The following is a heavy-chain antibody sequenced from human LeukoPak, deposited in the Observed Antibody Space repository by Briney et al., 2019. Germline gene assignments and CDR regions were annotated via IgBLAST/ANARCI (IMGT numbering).Heavy chain of an antibody. V-gene: IGHV3-30-3*01. CDR1: GFTFSSYA. CDR3: ARDLLLLMEQLVPGGFDY. D-gene: IGHD6-6*01. Sequence: GSLRLSCATSGFTFSSYAMHWVRQAPGKGLGWVAVISYDGSNKYYADSVKGRFTISGDNSKNTLYLQMNSLRAEDTAVYYCARDLLLLMEQLVPGGFDYWGQGTLVTVSS. J-gene: IGHJ4*02. CDR2: ISYDGSNK.